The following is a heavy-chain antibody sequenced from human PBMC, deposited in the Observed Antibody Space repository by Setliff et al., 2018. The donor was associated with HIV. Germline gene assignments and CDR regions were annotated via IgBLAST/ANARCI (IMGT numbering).Heavy chain of an antibody. CDR2: IRQDGREF. Sequence: HPGGSLRLSCEASGITFSRFWMSWVRQAPGKRLEWVTNIRQDGREFYYVDSVKGRFTITRDNAKKSLYLQMDSLRAEDTAIYYCARDSPYSGDYAPRDPFDIWGQGTMVTVSS. D-gene: IGHD1-26*01. CDR1: GITFSRFW. J-gene: IGHJ3*02. CDR3: ARDSPYSGDYAPRDPFDI. V-gene: IGHV3-7*03.